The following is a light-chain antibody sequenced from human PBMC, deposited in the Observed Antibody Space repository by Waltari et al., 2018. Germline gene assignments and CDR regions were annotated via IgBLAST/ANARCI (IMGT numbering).Light chain of an antibody. CDR3: QSYDSGLSGWV. V-gene: IGLV1-40*01. CDR2: GNN. Sequence: QSVLTHPPPVSGAPGQWVTIPRTDSSSNIGAPYDVHWYRQLPETAPKLLIYGNNNLPSGVPDRCSGSRSGTSASLAITGLQAEDEADYYCQSYDSGLSGWVFGGGTKLTVL. CDR1: SSNIGAPYD. J-gene: IGLJ3*02.